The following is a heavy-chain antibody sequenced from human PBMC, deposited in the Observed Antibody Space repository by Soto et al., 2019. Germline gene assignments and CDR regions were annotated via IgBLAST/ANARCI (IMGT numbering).Heavy chain of an antibody. CDR1: GLSFTNTW. V-gene: IGHV3-15*07. Sequence: EVQLVESGEGLITPGGSLRLSCAVSGLSFTNTWMHWVRQVPGKGLEWVGRIKTKTDGGTTDYAAPVKGRFTISREDSKNTLYLQMNSLNTEDTAVYYCTTGQSYWGQGTLVTVSS. CDR2: IKTKTDGGTT. J-gene: IGHJ4*02. CDR3: TTGQSY.